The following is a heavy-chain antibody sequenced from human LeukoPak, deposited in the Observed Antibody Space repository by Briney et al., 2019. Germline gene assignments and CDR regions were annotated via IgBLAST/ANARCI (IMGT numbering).Heavy chain of an antibody. Sequence: SETLSLTCTVSGGSISSGSYCWSWIRQPAGKGLEWIGHIYTSGNTNYNPSLKSRVTISVDTSKNQFSLNLSSVTAADTAVYYCARDYGGSGSYFLSRFDPWGQGTLVTVSS. CDR1: GGSISSGSYC. J-gene: IGHJ5*02. CDR2: IYTSGNT. V-gene: IGHV4-61*09. CDR3: ARDYGGSGSYFLSRFDP. D-gene: IGHD3-10*01.